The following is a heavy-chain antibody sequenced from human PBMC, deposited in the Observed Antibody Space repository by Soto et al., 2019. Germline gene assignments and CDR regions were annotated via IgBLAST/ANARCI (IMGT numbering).Heavy chain of an antibody. CDR1: GLSVTAND. CDR2: IYRGGGT. V-gene: IGHV3-53*01. D-gene: IGHD5-18*01. J-gene: IGHJ3*02. Sequence: EVQLVESGGGLIQPGVSLRLICAASGLSVTANDMTWVRQAPGMGLEWLSIIYRGGGTYYADSLKGRAIISSHGSRNIVLLQMNGLPAADAGLYYCARRDDSKTVDIWGRGAAVNVS. CDR3: ARRDDSKTVDI.